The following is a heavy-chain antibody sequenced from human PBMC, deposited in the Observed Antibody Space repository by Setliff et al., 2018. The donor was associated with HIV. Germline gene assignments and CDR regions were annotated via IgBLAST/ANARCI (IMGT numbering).Heavy chain of an antibody. CDR2: IYHTGST. Sequence: SETLSLTCAVYGGSFSDNYWSWIRQPPGNGLEWIGSIYHTGSTNCNPSLKSRVTMSVDTSRNHFSLKLNSVTAADTALYYCARHEGGAVAGTWYYFDYWGHGTLVTVSS. CDR3: ARHEGGAVAGTWYYFDY. V-gene: IGHV4-34*01. D-gene: IGHD6-19*01. CDR1: GGSFSDNY. J-gene: IGHJ4*01.